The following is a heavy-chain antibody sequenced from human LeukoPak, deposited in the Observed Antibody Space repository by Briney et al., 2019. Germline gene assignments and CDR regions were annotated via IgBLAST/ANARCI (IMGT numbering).Heavy chain of an antibody. CDR2: IIPIFGTA. CDR3: ARDHASIFGVPYYYYGVDV. V-gene: IGHV1-69*01. Sequence: ASVKVSCKASGGTFSSYAISWVRQAPGQGLEWMGGIIPIFGTANYAQKFQGRVTITADESTSTAYMELSSLRSEDTAVYYCARDHASIFGVPYYYYGVDVWGQGTTVTVSS. CDR1: GGTFSSYA. D-gene: IGHD3-3*01. J-gene: IGHJ6*02.